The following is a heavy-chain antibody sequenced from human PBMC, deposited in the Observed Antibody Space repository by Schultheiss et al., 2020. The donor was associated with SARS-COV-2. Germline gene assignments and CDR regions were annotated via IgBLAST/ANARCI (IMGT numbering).Heavy chain of an antibody. CDR2: ISSSSSTI. V-gene: IGHV3-48*01. Sequence: GESLKISCAASGFTFSSYSMNWVRQAPGKGLEWVSYISSSSSTIYYADSVKGRFTISRDNSKNTLYLQMNSLRAEDTAVYYCAKAMAGLYFDYWGQGTLVTVSS. CDR3: AKAMAGLYFDY. J-gene: IGHJ4*02. D-gene: IGHD6-19*01. CDR1: GFTFSSYS.